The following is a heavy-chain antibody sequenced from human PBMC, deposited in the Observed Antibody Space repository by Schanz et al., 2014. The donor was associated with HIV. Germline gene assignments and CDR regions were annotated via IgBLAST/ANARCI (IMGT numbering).Heavy chain of an antibody. D-gene: IGHD3-10*01. J-gene: IGHJ4*02. CDR3: AKAGLFFGQLWLGFFDY. CDR1: GFTFSTHD. Sequence: QVQLVESGGGVVQPGKSLRLSCAASGFTFSTHDMHWVRQLPGKGLAWVAVISHNGNNDYYAESVKGRFTISRDNSKNTLDLQMNNLKPEDTAVYYCAKAGLFFGQLWLGFFDYWGQGAQVTVSS. CDR2: ISHNGNND. V-gene: IGHV3-30*18.